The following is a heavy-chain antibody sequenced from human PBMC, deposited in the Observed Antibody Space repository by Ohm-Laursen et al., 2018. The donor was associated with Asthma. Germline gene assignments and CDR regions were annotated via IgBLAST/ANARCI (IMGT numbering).Heavy chain of an antibody. V-gene: IGHV3-48*01. J-gene: IGHJ4*02. Sequence: SLRLSCTASGFPFNTSWMTWVRQAPGEGLEWVSHISGSGSPIFYADSVKGRFTISRDNAKNSLYLQMNSLRAEDTAVYYCARGSGPDHWGQGTRVTVSS. CDR3: ARGSGPDH. D-gene: IGHD6-19*01. CDR2: ISGSGSPI. CDR1: GFPFNTSW.